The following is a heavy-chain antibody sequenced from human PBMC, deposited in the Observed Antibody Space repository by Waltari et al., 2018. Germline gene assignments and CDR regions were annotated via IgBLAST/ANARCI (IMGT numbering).Heavy chain of an antibody. CDR3: ARDGSGSYYIVRAFDI. J-gene: IGHJ3*02. Sequence: QLQLQESAPGLVKPSETLSLTCTVSGGSISSSSYYWGWIRQPPGKGLEWIGSIYYSGSTYSSPSLKSRVTLSVDTSKNQFSLKLASVSAAVTAVYYCARDGSGSYYIVRAFDIWGQGTMVTVSS. CDR1: GGSISSSSYY. CDR2: IYYSGST. V-gene: IGHV4-39*07. D-gene: IGHD3-10*01.